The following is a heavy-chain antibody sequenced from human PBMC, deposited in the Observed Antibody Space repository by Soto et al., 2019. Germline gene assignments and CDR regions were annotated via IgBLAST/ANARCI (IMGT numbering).Heavy chain of an antibody. CDR3: ARARGYSGYGRFDY. D-gene: IGHD5-12*01. Sequence: QVQLQESGPGLVKASETLSLTCTVSGGSISSGGHYWTWIRQHPGKALEWIGYIYYSGSTYYNPSLKSRVTISVDTSKSQFSLKLSSVTAADTAVYYCARARGYSGYGRFDYWGQGTLVTVSS. V-gene: IGHV4-31*03. CDR1: GGSISSGGHY. CDR2: IYYSGST. J-gene: IGHJ4*02.